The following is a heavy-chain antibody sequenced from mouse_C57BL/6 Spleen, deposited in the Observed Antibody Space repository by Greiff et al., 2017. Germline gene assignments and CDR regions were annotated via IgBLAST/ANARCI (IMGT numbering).Heavy chain of an antibody. CDR3: TRVPSSTRAMDY. CDR2: ISSGGDYI. D-gene: IGHD6-1*01. J-gene: IGHJ4*01. CDR1: GFTFSSYA. V-gene: IGHV5-9-1*02. Sequence: VQLKESGEGLVKPGGSLKLSCAASGFTFSSYAMSWVRQTPEKRLEWVAYISSGGDYIYYADTVKGRFTISRDNARNTLYLQMSSLKSEDTAMYYCTRVPSSTRAMDYWGQGTSVTVSS.